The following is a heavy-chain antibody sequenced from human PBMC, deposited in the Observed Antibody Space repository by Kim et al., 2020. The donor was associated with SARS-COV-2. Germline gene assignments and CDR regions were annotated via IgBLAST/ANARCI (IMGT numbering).Heavy chain of an antibody. D-gene: IGHD5-12*01. Sequence: GGSLRLSCAASGFPFSRHGMHWVRQAPGKGLEWVAIIWYDGSNKYYADSAKGRFTISRDNSENTLYLQMNSLRADDTAIYYCARDKNTGYVGDFWGQGT. CDR1: GFPFSRHG. CDR2: IWYDGSNK. J-gene: IGHJ4*02. V-gene: IGHV3-33*01. CDR3: ARDKNTGYVGDF.